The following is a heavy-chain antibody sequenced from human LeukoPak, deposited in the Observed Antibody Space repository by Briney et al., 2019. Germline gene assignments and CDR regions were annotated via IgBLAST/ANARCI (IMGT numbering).Heavy chain of an antibody. J-gene: IGHJ4*02. CDR2: IKQDGSEK. Sequence: GGSLRLSCAASGFTFSSYELNWVRQAPGKGLEWVANIKQDGSEKYYVDSVKGRFTISRDNAKNSLYLQMNSLRAEDTAVYYCARVSPNTVTTLQYFDYWGQGTLVTVSS. CDR1: GFTFSSYE. D-gene: IGHD4-17*01. CDR3: ARVSPNTVTTLQYFDY. V-gene: IGHV3-7*01.